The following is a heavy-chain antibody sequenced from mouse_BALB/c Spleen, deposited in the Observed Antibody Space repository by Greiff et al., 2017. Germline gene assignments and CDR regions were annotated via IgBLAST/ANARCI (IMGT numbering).Heavy chain of an antibody. CDR1: GFSLTSYG. CDR3: ARDKTARATGAMDY. J-gene: IGHJ4*01. Sequence: VKLMESGPGLVAPSQSLSITCTVSGFSLTSYGVHWVRQPPGKGLEWLGVIWAGGSTNYNSALMSRLSISKDNSKSQVFLKMNSLQTDDTAMYYCARDKTARATGAMDYWGQGTSVTVSS. D-gene: IGHD3-2*01. CDR2: IWAGGST. V-gene: IGHV2-9*02.